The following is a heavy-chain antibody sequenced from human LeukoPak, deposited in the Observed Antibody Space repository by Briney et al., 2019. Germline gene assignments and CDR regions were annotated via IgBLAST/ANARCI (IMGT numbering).Heavy chain of an antibody. J-gene: IGHJ4*02. Sequence: PGGSLRLSCAASGFTFSTYAMSWVRQAPGKGLEWVSSISSSGYYIYYAASVQGRFTISRDNADNALYLQMNSLRAEDTAVYYCAKDDEAGVGGRCSNGVCPDFDHWGQGTLVTVSS. CDR1: GFTFSTYA. V-gene: IGHV3-21*01. CDR3: AKDDEAGVGGRCSNGVCPDFDH. D-gene: IGHD2-8*01. CDR2: ISSSGYYI.